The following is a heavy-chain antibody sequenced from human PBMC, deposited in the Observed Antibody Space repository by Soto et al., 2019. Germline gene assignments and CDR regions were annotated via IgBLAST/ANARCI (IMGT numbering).Heavy chain of an antibody. V-gene: IGHV3-30*18. CDR1: GFTFSSYG. J-gene: IGHJ6*03. CDR2: ISYDGSNK. CDR3: AKGGGDIVVVVAAKDYYYYMDV. Sequence: GGSLRLSCAASGFTFSSYGMHWVRQAPGKGLEWVAVISYDGSNKYYADSVKGRFTISRDNSKNTLYLQMNSLRAEDTAVYYCAKGGGDIVVVVAAKDYYYYMDVWGKGTTVTVSS. D-gene: IGHD2-15*01.